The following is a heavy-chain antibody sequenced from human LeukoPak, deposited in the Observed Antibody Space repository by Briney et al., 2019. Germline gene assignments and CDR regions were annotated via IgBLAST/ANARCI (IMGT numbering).Heavy chain of an antibody. V-gene: IGHV1-46*01. CDR3: ARGGPAYCGDDCYSNGYFDY. CDR1: GYTLTELS. J-gene: IGHJ4*02. Sequence: ASVKVSCKVSGYTLTELSMHWVRQAPGQGLEWMGIINPSGGSTNYAQNFQGRVTMTRDTSTSTVYMELSSLRSEDTAVYYCARGGPAYCGDDCYSNGYFDYWGQGTLVTVSS. D-gene: IGHD2-21*02. CDR2: INPSGGST.